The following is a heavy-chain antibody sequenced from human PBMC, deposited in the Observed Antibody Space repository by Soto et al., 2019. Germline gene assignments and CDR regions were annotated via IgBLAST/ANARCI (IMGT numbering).Heavy chain of an antibody. J-gene: IGHJ3*02. CDR2: IYYSGST. CDR1: GASISSGGYY. V-gene: IGHV4-31*03. CDR3: ARVWGGAFDI. Sequence: SETLSLTCTVSGASISSGGYYWCWIRQHPGKGLEWIGYIYYSGSTYYNPSLKSRVAISVDTSKNQFSLKLSSVTAAGTAVYYCARVWGGAFDIWGQGTMVTVSS. D-gene: IGHD3-10*01.